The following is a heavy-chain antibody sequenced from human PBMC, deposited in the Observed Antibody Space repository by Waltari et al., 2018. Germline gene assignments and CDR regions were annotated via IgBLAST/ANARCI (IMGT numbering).Heavy chain of an antibody. V-gene: IGHV1-2*06. CDR3: ARGYSGYDLPGDAFDI. CDR1: GYTFTGYY. CDR2: INPTSGGT. D-gene: IGHD5-12*01. J-gene: IGHJ3*02. Sequence: QVQLVQSGAEVKKPGASVKVSCKASGYTFTGYYMHWVRQAPGQGLEWMGRINPTSGGTNYAQKFQGRVTMTRDTSISTAYMELSRLRSDDTAVYYCARGYSGYDLPGDAFDIWGQGTMVTVSS.